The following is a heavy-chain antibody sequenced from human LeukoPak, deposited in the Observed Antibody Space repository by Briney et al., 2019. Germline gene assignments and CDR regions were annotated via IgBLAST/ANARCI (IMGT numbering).Heavy chain of an antibody. CDR1: GYSFTSYW. V-gene: IGHV5-51*01. D-gene: IGHD3-22*01. J-gene: IGHJ4*02. CDR2: IYPGDSDT. Sequence: KLGESLKISCKGSGYSFTSYWIGWVRQMPGKGLEWMGIIYPGDSDTRYSPSFQGQVTISADKSISTAYLQWSSLKASDTAMYYCARHLTHYYDSSGYYSYFDYWGQGTLVTVSS. CDR3: ARHLTHYYDSSGYYSYFDY.